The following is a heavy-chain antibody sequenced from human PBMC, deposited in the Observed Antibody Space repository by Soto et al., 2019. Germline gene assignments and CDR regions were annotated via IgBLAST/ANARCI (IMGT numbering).Heavy chain of an antibody. V-gene: IGHV4-39*01. J-gene: IGHJ4*02. Sequence: SETLSLTCTVSGGSISSSSYYWGWIRQPPGKGLEWIGSIYYSGSTYYNPSLKSRVTISVDTSKNQVALTLSSVTAADTAVYYCARPRELESVLFDYWGQGTLVTGSS. CDR1: GGSISSSSYY. CDR3: ARPRELESVLFDY. CDR2: IYYSGST. D-gene: IGHD1-1*01.